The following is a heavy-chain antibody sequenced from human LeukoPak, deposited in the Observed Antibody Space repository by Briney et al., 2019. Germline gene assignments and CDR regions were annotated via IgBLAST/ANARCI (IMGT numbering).Heavy chain of an antibody. CDR2: ISSSSSYI. V-gene: IGHV3-21*01. Sequence: PGRSLRLSCAASGFTFSSYSMNWVRHAPGKGLEWVSSISSSSSYIYYADSAKGRFTISRDTAQNSLYLQMNSLRADDTAVYYCAKDIYGSNWPNDYWGQGTLVTVS. CDR3: AKDIYGSNWPNDY. CDR1: GFTFSSYS. D-gene: IGHD4-23*01. J-gene: IGHJ4*02.